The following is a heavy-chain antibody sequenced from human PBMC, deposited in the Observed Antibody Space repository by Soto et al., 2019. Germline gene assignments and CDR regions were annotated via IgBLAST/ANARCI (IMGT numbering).Heavy chain of an antibody. CDR3: ARGDVSTMRVVVNPAASAFDI. Sequence: QVQLVQSGAEVKKPGASVKVSCKASGYTFTGYYMHWVRQAPGQGLEWMGWINPNSGGTNYAQKFQGWVTMTRDTSLSTAYMELSRLRSDDTAVYYCARGDVSTMRVVVNPAASAFDIWGQGTMVTVSS. CDR2: INPNSGGT. V-gene: IGHV1-2*04. CDR1: GYTFTGYY. D-gene: IGHD3-22*01. J-gene: IGHJ3*02.